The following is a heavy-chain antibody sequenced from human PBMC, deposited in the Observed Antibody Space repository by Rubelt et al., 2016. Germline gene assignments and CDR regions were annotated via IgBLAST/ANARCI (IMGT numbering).Heavy chain of an antibody. J-gene: IGHJ6*02. D-gene: IGHD2-2*01. CDR2: ISYDGSNK. V-gene: IGHV3-30*04. Sequence: VESGGGVVQPGRSLRLSCAASGFTFSSYAMHWVRQAPGKGLEWVAVISYDGSNKYYADSVKGRFTISRDNSKNTLYLQMNSLRAEDTAVYYCAREREDIVVVPANDYYYGMDVWGQGTTVTVSS. CDR3: AREREDIVVVPANDYYYGMDV. CDR1: GFTFSSYA.